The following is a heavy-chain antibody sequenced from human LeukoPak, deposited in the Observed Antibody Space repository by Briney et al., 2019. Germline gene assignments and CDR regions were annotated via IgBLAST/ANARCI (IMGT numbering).Heavy chain of an antibody. V-gene: IGHV3-48*03. J-gene: IGHJ3*01. D-gene: IGHD2-21*02. CDR3: ARVSPMTDGAFDL. CDR1: GFMFGKHG. Sequence: GGSLRLSCEGSGFMFGKHGLIWVRQAPGKGLDWLSFSGPSGGTRLYADSVKGRYTISRDNAENSVFLQMNSLRVEDTAVYYCARVSPMTDGAFDLWGQGVMVTVSS. CDR2: SGPSGGTR.